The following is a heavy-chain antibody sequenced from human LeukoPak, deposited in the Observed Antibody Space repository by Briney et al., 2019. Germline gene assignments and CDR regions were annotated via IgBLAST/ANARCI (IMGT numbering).Heavy chain of an antibody. CDR3: ARDFGSGMVAPCYYYMDV. V-gene: IGHV3-20*04. D-gene: IGHD3-10*01. Sequence: PGGSLRLSGAGSGFTFDDYRMMWVRPAPGKGREWVSGTNWNGGSTGYADSVKGRFTISRDNAKNSLYLQMNSLRAEDTALYYCARDFGSGMVAPCYYYMDVWGKGTTVTVSS. CDR1: GFTFDDYR. CDR2: TNWNGGST. J-gene: IGHJ6*03.